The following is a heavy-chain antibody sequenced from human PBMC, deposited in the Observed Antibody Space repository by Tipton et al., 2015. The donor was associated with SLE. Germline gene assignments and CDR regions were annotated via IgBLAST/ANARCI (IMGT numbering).Heavy chain of an antibody. CDR1: GGSISSGGYY. V-gene: IGHV4-31*03. Sequence: TLSLTCTVSGGSISSGGYYWSWIRQHPGKGLEWVGYIYYSGSTYYNPSLKRRVTISVDTSKNQFSLKLSSVTAADTAVNYCARGLGGSTIFGVVITPDYWGQGTLVTVSS. CDR2: IYYSGST. D-gene: IGHD3-3*01. CDR3: ARGLGGSTIFGVVITPDY. J-gene: IGHJ4*02.